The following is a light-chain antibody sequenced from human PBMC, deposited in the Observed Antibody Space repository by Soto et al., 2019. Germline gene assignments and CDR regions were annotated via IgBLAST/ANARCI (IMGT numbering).Light chain of an antibody. J-gene: IGLJ1*01. CDR1: SSNFGAGYE. V-gene: IGLV1-40*01. Sequence: QSVLTQPPSVSGAPGQRVTISCTGSSSNFGAGYEVHWYKQVPGAAPTLVIFNNLNRPSGVPERFSGSKSGTSASLVISGVQAEDEADYYCKSFDSSLRVYVFGSGTKLTVL. CDR3: KSFDSSLRVYV. CDR2: NNL.